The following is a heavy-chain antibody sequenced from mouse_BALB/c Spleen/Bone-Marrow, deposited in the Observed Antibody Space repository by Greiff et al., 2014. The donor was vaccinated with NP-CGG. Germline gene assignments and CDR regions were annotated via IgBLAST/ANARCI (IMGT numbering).Heavy chain of an antibody. CDR3: APLTGSMDY. J-gene: IGHJ4*01. CDR1: GFTFRTYT. CDR2: ISNAGGVT. Sequence: EVQLVESGGGLVQPGGSLKLSCAASGFTFRTYTMSWVRQTPEKRLEWVAYISNAGGVTYYQDTVKGRFTISRDSAKNTLYLQMSGLKSEDTAMYYCAPLTGSMDYWGQGTSVTVSS. V-gene: IGHV5-12-2*01.